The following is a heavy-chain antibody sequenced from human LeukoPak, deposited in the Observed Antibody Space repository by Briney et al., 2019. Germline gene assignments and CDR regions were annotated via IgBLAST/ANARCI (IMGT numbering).Heavy chain of an antibody. Sequence: GSLRLSCAASGFAFSAYWMHWVRQAPGKGLEWVSRINEDATTITFADSVKGRFIISRDNSKKSLYLQMNNLRAEDTAVYYCVRDLILVWTPGDDFDFWGQGTLVIVSS. CDR3: VRDLILVWTPGDDFDF. J-gene: IGHJ4*02. V-gene: IGHV3-74*01. CDR2: INEDATTI. D-gene: IGHD3-16*01. CDR1: GFAFSAYW.